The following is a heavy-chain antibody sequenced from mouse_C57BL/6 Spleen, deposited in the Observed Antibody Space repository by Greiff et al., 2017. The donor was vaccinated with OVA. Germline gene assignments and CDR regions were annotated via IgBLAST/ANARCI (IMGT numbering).Heavy chain of an antibody. Sequence: QVQLKESGAELVKPGASVKLSCKASGYTFTSYWMHWVKQRPGQGLEWIGMIHPNSGSTNYNEKFKSKATLTVDKSSSTAYMQLSSLTSEDSAVYYCARHGSSTGYFDVWGTGTTVTVSS. CDR2: IHPNSGST. CDR1: GYTFTSYW. CDR3: ARHGSSTGYFDV. D-gene: IGHD1-1*01. V-gene: IGHV1-64*01. J-gene: IGHJ1*03.